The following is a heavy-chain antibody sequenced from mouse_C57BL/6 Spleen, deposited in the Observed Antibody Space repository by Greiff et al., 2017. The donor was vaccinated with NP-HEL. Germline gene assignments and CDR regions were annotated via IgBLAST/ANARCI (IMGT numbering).Heavy chain of an antibody. CDR1: GYAFSSSW. CDR3: AREGYYYGSSYPLFDY. Sequence: VKLQESGPELVKPGASVKISCKASGYAFSSSWMNWVKQRPGKGLEWIGRIYPGDGDTNYNGKFKGKATLTADKSSSTAYMQLSSLTSEDSAVYFCAREGYYYGSSYPLFDYWGQGTTLTVSS. V-gene: IGHV1-82*01. J-gene: IGHJ2*01. D-gene: IGHD1-1*01. CDR2: IYPGDGDT.